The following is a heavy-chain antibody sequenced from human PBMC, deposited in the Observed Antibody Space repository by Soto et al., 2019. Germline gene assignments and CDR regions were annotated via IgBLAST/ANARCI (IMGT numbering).Heavy chain of an antibody. Sequence: SLRLSCLSSLFTLSSYKMELVRQVPGKGLVWISQITNDGSITKYAESVKGRFTISRDNAKNTLYLQMSSLGVEDTAVYYCIRDPPIDYWGQGTLVTV. J-gene: IGHJ4*02. CDR2: ITNDGSIT. CDR3: IRDPPIDY. CDR1: LFTLSSYK. V-gene: IGHV3-74*01.